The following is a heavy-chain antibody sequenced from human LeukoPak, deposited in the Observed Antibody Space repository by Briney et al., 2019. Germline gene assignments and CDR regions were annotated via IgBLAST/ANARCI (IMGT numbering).Heavy chain of an antibody. CDR3: APPPIAATGN. CDR1: GGSISSRS. Sequence: ETLSLTCTVSGGSISSRSYYWGWIRQPPGKGLEWVSFISSDNIYIYYADSVKGRFTISRDNAKKSLYLQMNSLRAEDTAVYYCAPPPIAATGNWGQGTLVTVSS. D-gene: IGHD6-13*01. J-gene: IGHJ4*02. V-gene: IGHV3-21*01. CDR2: ISSDNIYI.